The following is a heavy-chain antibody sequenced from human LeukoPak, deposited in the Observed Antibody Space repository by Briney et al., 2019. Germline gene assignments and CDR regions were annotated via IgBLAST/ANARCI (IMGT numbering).Heavy chain of an antibody. J-gene: IGHJ4*02. V-gene: IGHV3-48*03. CDR1: GFTFSSYE. D-gene: IGHD3-22*01. CDR2: ISSSGSTI. CDR3: ARGEGYYYDSSGYY. Sequence: GGSLRLSCAASGFTFSSYEMNWVRQAPGKGLEWVSYISSSGSTIYYADSVKGRFTISRDSAKNSLYLQMNSLRAEDTAVYYCARGEGYYYDSSGYYWGQGTLVTVSS.